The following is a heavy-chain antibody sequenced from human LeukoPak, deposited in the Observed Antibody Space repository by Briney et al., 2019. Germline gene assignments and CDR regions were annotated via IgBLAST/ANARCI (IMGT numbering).Heavy chain of an antibody. CDR1: GGSISNNNYY. J-gene: IGHJ3*02. Sequence: SETLSLTCTVSGGSISNNNYYWGWIRQPPGKRLEWVGSIYYSGSTYYNPYLKSRVTISVDTSKNQFSLKLSSVTAADTAVYYCARGADYGDYNRYAFDIWGQGTMVTVSS. CDR2: IYYSGST. D-gene: IGHD4-17*01. V-gene: IGHV4-39*07. CDR3: ARGADYGDYNRYAFDI.